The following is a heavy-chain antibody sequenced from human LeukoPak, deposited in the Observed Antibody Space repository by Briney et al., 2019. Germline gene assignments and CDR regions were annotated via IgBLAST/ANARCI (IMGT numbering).Heavy chain of an antibody. D-gene: IGHD6-25*01. Sequence: SENLSLTCAVSGYSISSGYYWGWIRQPPGKGLEWIGSIYQSGNTYYNPSLKSRVTISVDTSTNQFSLKLSSVTAADTAVYYVETTDNNISSGYEYFVKWGHRTHVTVSS. V-gene: IGHV4-38-2*01. CDR2: IYQSGNT. CDR1: GYSISSGYY. CDR3: ETTDNNISSGYEYFVK. J-gene: IGHJ4*01.